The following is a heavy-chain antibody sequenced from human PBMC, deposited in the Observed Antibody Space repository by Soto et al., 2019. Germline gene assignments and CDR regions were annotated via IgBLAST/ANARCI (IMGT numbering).Heavy chain of an antibody. CDR2: ISGSGGST. CDR1: GFTFSSYA. Sequence: EVQLLESGGGLVQPGGSLRLSCAASGFTFSSYAMSWVRQAPGKGLEWVAAISGSGGSTYYADSVKGRFTISRDNSKNTLYLQMNSLRAEDTAVYYCAQDQGGSGDHFDYLGQGTLVTVSS. J-gene: IGHJ4*02. D-gene: IGHD2-15*01. V-gene: IGHV3-23*01. CDR3: AQDQGGSGDHFDY.